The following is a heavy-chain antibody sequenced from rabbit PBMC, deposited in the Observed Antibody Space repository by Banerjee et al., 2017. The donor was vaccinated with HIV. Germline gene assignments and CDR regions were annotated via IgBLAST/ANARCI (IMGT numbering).Heavy chain of an antibody. Sequence: QEQLEESGGDLVKPEGSLTLTCTASGFSFSNGYVMCWVRQAPGKGLEWIACINTSSGNTVYASWAKGRFTISKTSSTTVTLQMTSLTAADTASYFCARVLVEYDYGMDLWGPGTLVTVS. CDR2: INTSSGNT. D-gene: IGHD4-2*01. CDR3: ARVLVEYDYGMDL. V-gene: IGHV1S45*01. J-gene: IGHJ6*01. CDR1: GFSFSNGYV.